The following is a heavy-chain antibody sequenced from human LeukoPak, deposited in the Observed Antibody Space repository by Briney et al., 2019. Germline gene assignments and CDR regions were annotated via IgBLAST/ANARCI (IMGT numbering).Heavy chain of an antibody. V-gene: IGHV3-23*01. J-gene: IGHJ4*02. D-gene: IGHD3-10*01. Sequence: PGGSLRLSCAASGSTFSNHGMNWVRQAPGKGLEWVSGISPSGDITYYADSVKGRFTISRDNSKYTLYLEVISLTAEDTAVYYCAKDDAWLRFGEWSQGTLVTVTS. CDR2: ISPSGDIT. CDR1: GSTFSNHG. CDR3: AKDDAWLRFGE.